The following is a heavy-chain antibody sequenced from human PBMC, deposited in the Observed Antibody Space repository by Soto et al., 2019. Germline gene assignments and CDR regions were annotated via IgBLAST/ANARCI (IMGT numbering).Heavy chain of an antibody. CDR1: GGTFSSYT. Sequence: ASVKVSCKASGGTFSSYTISWVRQAPGQGLEWMGRIIPILGIANYAQKFQGRVTITADKSTSTAYMELSSLRSEDTAVYYCARAPPSPTRFHPSAPSEPFDYWGQGTLVTVSS. CDR3: ARAPPSPTRFHPSAPSEPFDY. V-gene: IGHV1-69*02. D-gene: IGHD3-3*01. CDR2: IIPILGIA. J-gene: IGHJ4*02.